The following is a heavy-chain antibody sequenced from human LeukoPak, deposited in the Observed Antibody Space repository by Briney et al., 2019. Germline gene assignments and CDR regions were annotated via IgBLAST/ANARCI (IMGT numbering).Heavy chain of an antibody. CDR3: ANLLVGVPDY. Sequence: GGFLRLSCAASGFTFSHYGMHWVRQAPGKGLEWVTFIRSDEGNKYYADSVKGRFSISRDDSKSTLYLQMNSLRVEDTAVYYCANLLVGVPDYWGQGTLVTVSS. CDR2: IRSDEGNK. V-gene: IGHV3-30*02. J-gene: IGHJ4*02. CDR1: GFTFSHYG. D-gene: IGHD1-26*01.